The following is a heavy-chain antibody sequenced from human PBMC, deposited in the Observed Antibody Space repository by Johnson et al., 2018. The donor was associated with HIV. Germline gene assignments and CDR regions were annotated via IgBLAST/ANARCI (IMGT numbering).Heavy chain of an antibody. Sequence: QVQLVESGGGVVQPGRSLRLSCAASGFTFSSYAMHWVRQAPGKGLEWVAVISYDGSNKYYADSVTGRFTISRDNSKNTLYLQMNSLRAEDTAVYYCARDRGAFDIGGQGTMVTVSS. CDR1: GFTFSSYA. V-gene: IGHV3-30*04. J-gene: IGHJ3*02. CDR3: ARDRGAFDI. CDR2: ISYDGSNK.